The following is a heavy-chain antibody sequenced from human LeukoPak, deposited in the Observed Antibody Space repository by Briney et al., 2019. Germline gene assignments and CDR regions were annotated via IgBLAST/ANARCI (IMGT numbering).Heavy chain of an antibody. CDR1: GFTFDDYA. CDR2: ISWNSGSI. CDR3: AKEGGYSYGTIQPGNYFDY. J-gene: IGHJ4*02. V-gene: IGHV3-9*01. Sequence: GGSLRLSCAASGFTFDDYAMHWLRQAPGKGLAGVSGISWNSGSIGYPDSVKGRFTTSRENAKNSLYLQMNSLRAEDTALYYCAKEGGYSYGTIQPGNYFDYWGQGTLVTVSS. D-gene: IGHD5-18*01.